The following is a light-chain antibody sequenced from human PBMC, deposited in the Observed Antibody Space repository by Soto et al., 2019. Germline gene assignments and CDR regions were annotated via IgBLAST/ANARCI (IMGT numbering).Light chain of an antibody. CDR3: LQHNSYPWT. Sequence: DIQMTQSPSSLSASVGDRVTITCRASQSISNYLNWYQHKAGKAPKLLIYAASSLQSGVPSRFSGSGSGTEFTLTISSLQPEDFATYYCLQHNSYPWTFGQGTKVDIK. V-gene: IGKV1-17*01. CDR1: QSISNY. J-gene: IGKJ1*01. CDR2: AAS.